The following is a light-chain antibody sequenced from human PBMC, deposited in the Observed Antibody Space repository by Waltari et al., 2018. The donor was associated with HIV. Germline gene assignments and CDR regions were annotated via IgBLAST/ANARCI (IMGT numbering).Light chain of an antibody. CDR3: QSYDSSLSGVV. CDR2: DNT. Sequence: QSVLRQPPSVSGAPGQRVTISCTGSNSNIGAGHHVHWYQQLPGTAPQLLIYDNTNRPSGVPDRFSGSKSGTSTSLAIAGLQADDEADYYCQSYDSSLSGVVFGGGTRLTVL. CDR1: NSNIGAGHH. V-gene: IGLV1-40*01. J-gene: IGLJ2*01.